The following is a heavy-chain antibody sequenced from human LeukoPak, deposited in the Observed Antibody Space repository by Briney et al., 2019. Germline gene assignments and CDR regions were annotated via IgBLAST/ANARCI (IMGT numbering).Heavy chain of an antibody. CDR1: GFTLSRYW. V-gene: IGHV3-15*01. CDR2: IKSKTDGGTT. CDR3: TSGPSSYSSSWYASYYYGMDV. J-gene: IGHJ6*02. Sequence: GGSLRLSCAASGFTLSRYWMHWVRQVPGKGLEWVGRIKSKTDGGTTDYAAPVKGRFTISRDDSKNTLYLQMNSLKTEDTAVYYCTSGPSSYSSSWYASYYYGMDVWGQGTTVTVSS. D-gene: IGHD6-13*01.